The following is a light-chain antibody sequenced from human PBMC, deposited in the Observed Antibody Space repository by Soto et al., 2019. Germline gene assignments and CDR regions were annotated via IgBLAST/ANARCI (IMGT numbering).Light chain of an antibody. V-gene: IGKV1-33*01. J-gene: IGKJ2*01. Sequence: IQMTQSPSSLSASVGDSVTITCQASQDISIYLHWYQQHPGKAPKLLIYDASNLEAGVPSRFSGSGSGTHFSLTISRLQPGDFATYYCQQYETLYTFGPGTKLEI. CDR2: DAS. CDR1: QDISIY. CDR3: QQYETLYT.